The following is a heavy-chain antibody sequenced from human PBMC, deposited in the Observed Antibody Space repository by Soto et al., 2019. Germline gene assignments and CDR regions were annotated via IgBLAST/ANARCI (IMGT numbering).Heavy chain of an antibody. CDR3: ARGSSWLDAFDI. CDR1: GGSFSGYY. Sequence: SETLSLTCAVYGGSFSGYYWSWIRQPPGKGLEWIGKINHSGSTDYNPSLKSRVTISVDTSKNQFSLKLSSVTAADTAVYYCARGSSWLDAFDIWGQGTMVTVSS. D-gene: IGHD6-13*01. J-gene: IGHJ3*02. V-gene: IGHV4-34*01. CDR2: INHSGST.